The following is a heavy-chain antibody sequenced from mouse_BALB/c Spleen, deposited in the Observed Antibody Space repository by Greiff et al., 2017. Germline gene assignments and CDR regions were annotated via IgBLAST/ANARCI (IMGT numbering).Heavy chain of an antibody. D-gene: IGHD1-1*01. CDR2: ISSGSSTI. V-gene: IGHV5-17*02. Sequence: EVQLKESGGGLVQPGGSRKLSCAASGFTFSSFGMHWVRQAPEKGLEWVAYISSGSSTIYYADTVKGRFTISRDNPKNTLFLQMTSLRSEDTAMYYCARGGYYYGSSYAMDYWGQGTSVTVSS. CDR1: GFTFSSFG. CDR3: ARGGYYYGSSYAMDY. J-gene: IGHJ4*01.